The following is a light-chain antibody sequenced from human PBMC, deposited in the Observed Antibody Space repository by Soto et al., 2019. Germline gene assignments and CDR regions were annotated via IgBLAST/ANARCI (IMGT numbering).Light chain of an antibody. V-gene: IGKV3-15*01. J-gene: IGKJ5*01. CDR3: QQYNNWPPIT. Sequence: EVEMTQSPATLSVSPGERATLSCRASQSVSRNLAWYQQKPGRAPRLLIHGASTRATDIPARFSGSGSGTEFTLTINSLQSEDFAVYYCQQYNNWPPITFGQGTRLELK. CDR1: QSVSRN. CDR2: GAS.